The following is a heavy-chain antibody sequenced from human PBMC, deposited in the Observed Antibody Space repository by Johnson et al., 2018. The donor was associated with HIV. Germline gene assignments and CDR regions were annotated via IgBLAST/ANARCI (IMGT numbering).Heavy chain of an antibody. CDR2: ISYDGSNK. V-gene: IGHV3-30-3*01. J-gene: IGHJ3*02. D-gene: IGHD3-16*01. Sequence: QVQLVESGGGLVQPGRSLRLSCAASGFTFGDYAMHWVRQAPGKGLEWVAVISYDGSNKYYADSVKGRFTISRDNSKNTLYLQMNSLRAEDTAVYYCARELGGGGPKGKAFDIWGQGTMVTVSS. CDR3: ARELGGGGPKGKAFDI. CDR1: GFTFGDYA.